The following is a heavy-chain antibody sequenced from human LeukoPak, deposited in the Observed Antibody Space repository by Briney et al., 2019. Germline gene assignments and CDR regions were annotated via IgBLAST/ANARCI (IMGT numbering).Heavy chain of an antibody. D-gene: IGHD4-17*01. CDR2: ISSNGGST. CDR1: GFTFSSYA. V-gene: IGHV3-64*01. Sequence: GGSLRLSXAASGFTFSSYAMHWVRQAPGKGLEYVSAISSNGGSTYYANSVKGRFTISRDNSKNTLYLQMGSLRAEDMAVYYCARGSRPTVTDNWFDPWGQGTLVTVSS. J-gene: IGHJ5*02. CDR3: ARGSRPTVTDNWFDP.